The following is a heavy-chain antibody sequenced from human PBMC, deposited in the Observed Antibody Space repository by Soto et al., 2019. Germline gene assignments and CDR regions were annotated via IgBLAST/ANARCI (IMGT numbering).Heavy chain of an antibody. D-gene: IGHD3-3*01. CDR2: IYYSGST. CDR3: ANSVTYYDFWSGYWGFDY. J-gene: IGHJ4*02. CDR1: GGSISSSSYY. Sequence: SETLSLTCTVSGGSISSSSYYWGWIRQPPGKGLEWIGSIYYSGSTYYNPSLKSRVTISVDTSKNQFSLKLSSVTAADTAVYYCANSVTYYDFWSGYWGFDYWGQGTLVTV. V-gene: IGHV4-39*01.